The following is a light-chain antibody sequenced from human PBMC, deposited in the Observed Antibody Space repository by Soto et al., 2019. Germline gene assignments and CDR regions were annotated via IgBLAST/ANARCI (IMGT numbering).Light chain of an antibody. CDR2: GAS. CDR1: QSVSSN. J-gene: IGKJ4*01. Sequence: ERVMPQSPATLSVSPGERATLSCRASQSVSSNLAWYQHKPGQAPRLLIYGASTRATGIPARFSGSGSGTEFTLTINSLQSEDFAVYYCQHFNNWPLTFGGGTKVDIK. CDR3: QHFNNWPLT. V-gene: IGKV3-15*01.